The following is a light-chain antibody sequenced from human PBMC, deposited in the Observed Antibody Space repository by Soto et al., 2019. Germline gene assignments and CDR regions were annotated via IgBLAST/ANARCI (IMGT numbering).Light chain of an antibody. CDR1: QTIRNY. J-gene: IGKJ4*01. CDR3: QQTYSTPA. CDR2: GAS. Sequence: DIQMTQSPSSLSASVGDRVTITCRASQTIRNYLNWYQQKPGRAPNLLIYGASSLQGGVPSRFSGSGSGTDFTLTISNLQPEDFATYYCQQTYSTPAFGGGTKLDIK. V-gene: IGKV1-39*01.